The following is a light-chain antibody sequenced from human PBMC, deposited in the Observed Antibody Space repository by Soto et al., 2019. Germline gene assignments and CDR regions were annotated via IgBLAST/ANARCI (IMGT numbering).Light chain of an antibody. CDR3: QQSYSAPFT. V-gene: IGKV1-39*01. CDR1: QSIATY. CDR2: AAS. Sequence: DIQMTQSPFSLSASVGDRVTITCRASQSIATYLNWYQQKPGKAPKLLIYAASILQTGGPSRFSGSGSGTDFTLTITGLQPDDFATYYCQQSYSAPFTFGGGTKVDIK. J-gene: IGKJ4*01.